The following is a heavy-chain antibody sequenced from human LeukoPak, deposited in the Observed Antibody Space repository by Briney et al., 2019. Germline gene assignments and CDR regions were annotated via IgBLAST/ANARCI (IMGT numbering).Heavy chain of an antibody. J-gene: IGHJ4*02. V-gene: IGHV3-23*01. Sequence: PGGSLRLSCTASGFAFSSYAMSWVRQAPGKGLEWVSAISGSGGSTYYADSVKGRFTISRDNSKNTLYLQMNSLRAEDTAVYYCAKALGGGNYYDYWGQGTLVTVSS. CDR1: GFAFSSYA. CDR2: ISGSGGST. D-gene: IGHD2-15*01. CDR3: AKALGGGNYYDY.